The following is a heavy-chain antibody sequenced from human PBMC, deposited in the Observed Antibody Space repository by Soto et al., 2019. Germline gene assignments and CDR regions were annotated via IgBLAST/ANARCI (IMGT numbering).Heavy chain of an antibody. CDR3: AREEAARGDFAY. V-gene: IGHV4-31*03. CDR2: IYYSGST. D-gene: IGHD6-6*01. J-gene: IGHJ4*02. CDR1: GGSSSSGGYY. Sequence: LSLTCTVTGGSSSSGGYYWSLIRQHPGKGLEWIGYIYYSGSTYYNPSLKSRVTISVDTSKNQFSLKLSSVTAADTAVYYCAREEAARGDFAYWGQGTLVTVS.